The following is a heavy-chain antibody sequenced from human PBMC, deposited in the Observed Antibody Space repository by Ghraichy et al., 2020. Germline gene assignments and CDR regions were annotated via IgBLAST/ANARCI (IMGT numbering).Heavy chain of an antibody. V-gene: IGHV3-30*18. J-gene: IGHJ4*02. Sequence: GGSLRLSCAASGFTFSNHGMHWVRQAPGKGLEWVEVISYDGSSTYYADSVKGRFTISRDNSKNTVYLQMNSLRGKDTAVYYCAKDCSSGRLDDWGQGTLVTDSS. CDR3: AKDCSSGRLDD. CDR2: ISYDGSST. CDR1: GFTFSNHG. D-gene: IGHD2-15*01.